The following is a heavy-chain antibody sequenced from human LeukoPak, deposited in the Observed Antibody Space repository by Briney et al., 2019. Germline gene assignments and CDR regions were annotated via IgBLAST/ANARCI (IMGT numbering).Heavy chain of an antibody. CDR2: IRDDGSNK. CDR1: GFTFSSYG. CDR3: AKDDLAVSATGTALDY. D-gene: IGHD6-19*01. V-gene: IGHV3-30*02. J-gene: IGHJ4*02. Sequence: GGSLRLSCAASGFTFSSYGMHWVRQAPGKGLEWMAFIRDDGSNKYYADSVKGRFTISRDNSKNTLYLQMNSLRAEDTAVYYCAKDDLAVSATGTALDYWGQGTLVTVSS.